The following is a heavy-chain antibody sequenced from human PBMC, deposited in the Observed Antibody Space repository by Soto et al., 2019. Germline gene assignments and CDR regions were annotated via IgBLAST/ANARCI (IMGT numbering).Heavy chain of an antibody. Sequence: SETLSLTCTVSGDSITTSSDYWAWIRQPPGKGLEWIGSIYYGGNTYYNPSLQGRVTISVDTSKIQFSLKLSSVTAADTAVYYCARRGDRVIHGSGAVSHVYQYGLDVWGQGTTVTVSS. CDR1: GDSITTSSDY. V-gene: IGHV4-39*01. D-gene: IGHD3-10*01. CDR3: ARRGDRVIHGSGAVSHVYQYGLDV. J-gene: IGHJ6*02. CDR2: IYYGGNT.